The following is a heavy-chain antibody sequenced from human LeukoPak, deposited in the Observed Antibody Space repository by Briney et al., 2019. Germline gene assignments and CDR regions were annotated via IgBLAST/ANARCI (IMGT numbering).Heavy chain of an antibody. CDR2: IYSTGDT. CDR1: GASINNYY. Sequence: SETLSLTCTVSGASINNYYWSWVRQPPLKGLEWLGYIYSTGDTSYNPSLESRVSISMDTSKNHFSLEITSVTAADTAVYYCARGSRVYDRSGFHTWHDYWGHGTLVTVSS. CDR3: ARGSRVYDRSGFHTWHDY. D-gene: IGHD3-22*01. J-gene: IGHJ4*03. V-gene: IGHV4-59*01.